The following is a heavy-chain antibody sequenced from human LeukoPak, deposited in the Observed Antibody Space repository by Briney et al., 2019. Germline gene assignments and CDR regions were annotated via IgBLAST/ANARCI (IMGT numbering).Heavy chain of an antibody. CDR3: ARDPYSGSYGNYYYYFMDV. D-gene: IGHD1-26*01. V-gene: IGHV3-23*01. CDR2: ISENGGNT. J-gene: IGHJ6*03. CDR1: GFTFSSYG. Sequence: GGTLRLSCAASGFTFSSYGMSWVRQAPGKGLEWVSAISENGGNTYYVDSVKGRFTISRDNAKNSLYLQMNSLRAEDTAVYYCARDPYSGSYGNYYYYFMDVWGKGTTVTISS.